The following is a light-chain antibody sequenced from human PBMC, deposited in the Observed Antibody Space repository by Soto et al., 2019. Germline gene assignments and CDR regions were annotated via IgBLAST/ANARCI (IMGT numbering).Light chain of an antibody. J-gene: IGKJ1*01. Sequence: DIQMTQSPSTVSASVGDRITITCRASQSINTWLAWYRQRPGEAPQLLIYAASSLQSGVPSRFSGSGSETDFTLTITSLQPDDFATYYCQQSFSTPRTFGQGTRVDI. V-gene: IGKV1-39*01. CDR2: AAS. CDR3: QQSFSTPRT. CDR1: QSINTW.